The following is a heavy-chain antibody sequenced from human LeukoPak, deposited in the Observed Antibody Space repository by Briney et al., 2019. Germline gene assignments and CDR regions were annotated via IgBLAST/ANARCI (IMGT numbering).Heavy chain of an antibody. CDR2: IYYSGST. CDR1: GGSISSGGYY. D-gene: IGHD3-10*01. Sequence: PSETLSLTCTVSGGSISSGGYYWSWIRQHPGKGLEWIGYIYYSGSTYYNPSLKSRVTISVDTSKNQFSLKLSSVTAADTAVYYCARVSSLWFGEVNWFDPWGQVTLVTVSS. V-gene: IGHV4-31*03. CDR3: ARVSSLWFGEVNWFDP. J-gene: IGHJ5*02.